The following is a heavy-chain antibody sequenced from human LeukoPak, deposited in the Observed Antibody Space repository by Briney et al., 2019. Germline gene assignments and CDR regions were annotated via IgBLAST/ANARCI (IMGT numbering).Heavy chain of an antibody. CDR1: GFTFSSYG. V-gene: IGHV3-23*01. J-gene: IGHJ4*02. D-gene: IGHD6-19*01. CDR2: ISGSGGST. Sequence: GGSLRLSCAASGFTFSSYGMSWVRQAPGKGLEWVSAISGSGGSTYYADSVKGRFTISRDNSKNTLYLQMNSLRAEDTAVYYCAKDRVAVAGIRYPDFDYWGQGTLVTVSS. CDR3: AKDRVAVAGIRYPDFDY.